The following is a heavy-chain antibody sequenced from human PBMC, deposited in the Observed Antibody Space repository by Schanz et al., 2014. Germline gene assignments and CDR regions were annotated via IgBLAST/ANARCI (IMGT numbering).Heavy chain of an antibody. Sequence: VQLVESGGGLVQSGGSLRLSCAASGFTFSDNFMSWIRQAPEKGLEWLSYISRDGTTSYYADSVKGRFTISRDNAKNSLYLEMTSLRGEDTAVYYCARENLNWEAFDIWGQGTMVTVSS. CDR2: ISRDGTTS. V-gene: IGHV3-11*01. J-gene: IGHJ3*02. CDR3: ARENLNWEAFDI. D-gene: IGHD7-27*01. CDR1: GFTFSDNF.